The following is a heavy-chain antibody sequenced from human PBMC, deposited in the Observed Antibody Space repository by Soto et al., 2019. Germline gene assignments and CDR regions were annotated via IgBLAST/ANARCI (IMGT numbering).Heavy chain of an antibody. D-gene: IGHD4-17*01. V-gene: IGHV4-31*03. CDR1: GDSTSRGGYY. CDR3: ARGAADYGDAFDI. Sequence: QVRLQESGPGLVKPSQTLSLTCRVSGDSTSRGGYYWSWIRQHPGKGLEWIGYIYWSGNTYFNPSLKSRVSISLGTSSNQFSLNLTSVTAADTAVDYCARGAADYGDAFDIWGQGTTVTVSS. J-gene: IGHJ3*02. CDR2: IYWSGNT.